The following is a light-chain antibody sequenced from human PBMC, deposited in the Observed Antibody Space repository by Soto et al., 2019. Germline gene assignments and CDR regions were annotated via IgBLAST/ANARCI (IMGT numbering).Light chain of an antibody. Sequence: DIQMTQSPSTLSASVGDRVTITCRASQNIGNWLAWYHQKPGKTPDLLIYDASSLESGVPLRFSGSGSGTEFPLTISSLQTDDSATYYCQQYNDEPWTFGQGTKVEIK. J-gene: IGKJ1*01. CDR1: QNIGNW. CDR2: DAS. V-gene: IGKV1-5*01. CDR3: QQYNDEPWT.